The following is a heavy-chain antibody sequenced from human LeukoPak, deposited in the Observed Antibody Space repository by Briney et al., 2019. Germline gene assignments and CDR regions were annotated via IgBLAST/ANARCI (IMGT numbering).Heavy chain of an antibody. CDR1: GFTFTTYS. J-gene: IGHJ4*02. D-gene: IGHD3-22*01. CDR2: ISGDSTYI. Sequence: GGSLRLSCVASGFTFTTYSINWVRQAPGKGLEWVSFISGDSTYIYYADSLKGRFTISRDNSKNTLYLQMNSLRAEDTAVYYCAKDRDDTMIAVVITAEFDYWGQGTLVTVSS. CDR3: AKDRDDTMIAVVITAEFDY. V-gene: IGHV3-21*04.